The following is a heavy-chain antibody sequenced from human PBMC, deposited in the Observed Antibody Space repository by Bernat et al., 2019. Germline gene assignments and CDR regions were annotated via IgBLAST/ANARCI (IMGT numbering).Heavy chain of an antibody. J-gene: IGHJ4*02. CDR3: ARQAVAGNIDY. CDR1: GGSISSSSYY. Sequence: QLQLQESGPGLVKPSETLSLTCTVSGGSISSSSYYWGWIRQPPGKGLEWIGSIYYSGSTYYNPSLKSRVTISVDTSKNQFSLKLSSVTAADTAVYYCARQAVAGNIDYWGQGTLVTVSS. V-gene: IGHV4-39*01. D-gene: IGHD6-19*01. CDR2: IYYSGST.